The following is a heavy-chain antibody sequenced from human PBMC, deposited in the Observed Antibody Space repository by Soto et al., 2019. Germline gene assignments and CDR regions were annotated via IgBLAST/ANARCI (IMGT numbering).Heavy chain of an antibody. CDR3: ARGTFSRYNYYGVDV. J-gene: IGHJ6*02. CDR1: GFIVSSNY. Sequence: GGSLRLSCAASGFIVSSNYMSWVRQAPGKGLEWVSVIYSDGTTYYADSVKGRFTVSRDNSKNTLYLQMNSLRAEDTAVYYCARGTFSRYNYYGVDVWGQGTTVTVSS. CDR2: IYSDGTT. V-gene: IGHV3-53*01. D-gene: IGHD3-3*01.